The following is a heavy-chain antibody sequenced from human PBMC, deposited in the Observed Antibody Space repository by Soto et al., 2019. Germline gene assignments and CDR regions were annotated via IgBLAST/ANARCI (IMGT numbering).Heavy chain of an antibody. Sequence: ASVKVSCKASGGTFSSYAISWVRQAPGQGLEWMGGIIPIFGTANYAQKFQGRVTITADESTSTAYMELSSLRSEDTAVYYCASFPARYYYDSSGYYFFDYWGQGTLVTVSS. D-gene: IGHD3-22*01. CDR3: ASFPARYYYDSSGYYFFDY. J-gene: IGHJ4*02. V-gene: IGHV1-69*13. CDR1: GGTFSSYA. CDR2: IIPIFGTA.